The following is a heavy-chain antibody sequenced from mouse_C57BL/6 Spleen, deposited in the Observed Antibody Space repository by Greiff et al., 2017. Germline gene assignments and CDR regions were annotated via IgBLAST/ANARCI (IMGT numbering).Heavy chain of an antibody. Sequence: EVKLVEPGGGLVKPGGSLKLSCAASGFTFSDYGMHWVRQAPEQGLEWVAYISSGSSTIYYADTVKGRFTISRDNAKNTLFLQMTRLRSEDTAMYYCARGNGDGGFDVWGTGTTVTVSS. CDR1: GFTFSDYG. CDR3: ARGNGDGGFDV. V-gene: IGHV5-17*01. J-gene: IGHJ1*03. D-gene: IGHD4-1*01. CDR2: ISSGSSTI.